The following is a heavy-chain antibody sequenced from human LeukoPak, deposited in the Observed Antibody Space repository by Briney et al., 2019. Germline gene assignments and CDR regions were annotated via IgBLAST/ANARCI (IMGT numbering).Heavy chain of an antibody. J-gene: IGHJ4*02. V-gene: IGHV3-23*01. CDR1: GFTFSSYA. CDR2: ISGSGGST. CDR3: AKRNYSSGWYEDY. Sequence: PGGSLRLSCAASGFTFSSYAMSWVRQAPGQGLEWVSAISGSGGSTYYADSVKGRFTISRDNSKNTLYLQMNSLRAEDTAVYYCAKRNYSSGWYEDYWGQGTLVTVSS. D-gene: IGHD6-19*01.